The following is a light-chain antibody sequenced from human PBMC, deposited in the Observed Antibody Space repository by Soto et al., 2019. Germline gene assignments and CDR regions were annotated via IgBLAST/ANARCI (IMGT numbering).Light chain of an antibody. CDR1: QSVSSN. V-gene: IGKV3-15*01. J-gene: IGKJ1*01. Sequence: EIVMTQSPATLSVSPGERATLSCRASQSVSSNLAWYQQKPGQAPRLLIYGASTRATGSPAGCCGSGSGTEFSLPIISLQSEDFAVFYCQQYNNWPPSTFGQGTKVDIK. CDR3: QQYNNWPPST. CDR2: GAS.